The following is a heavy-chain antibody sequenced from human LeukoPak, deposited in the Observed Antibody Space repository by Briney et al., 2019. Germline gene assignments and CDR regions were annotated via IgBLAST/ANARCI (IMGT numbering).Heavy chain of an antibody. CDR2: IYYSGST. Sequence: PSETLSLTCTVSGGSTSSYYWSWIRQPPGKGLEWIGYIYYSGSTNYNPSLKGRVTISVDTSKNQFSLKLSSVTAADTAVYYCASVIAAAGILAWGQGTLVTVSS. CDR1: GGSTSSYY. J-gene: IGHJ5*02. V-gene: IGHV4-59*01. CDR3: ASVIAAAGILA. D-gene: IGHD6-13*01.